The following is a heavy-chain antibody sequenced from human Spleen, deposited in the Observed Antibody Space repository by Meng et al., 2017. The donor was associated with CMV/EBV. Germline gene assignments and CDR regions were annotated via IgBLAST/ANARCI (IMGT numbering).Heavy chain of an antibody. CDR3: ARERDWFET. CDR1: RVSDSDHQ. CDR2: IIPLFGMV. J-gene: IGHJ5*02. Sequence: KVSCKGSRVSDSDHQMDWMRQAHGRGREWIGRIIPLFGMVADAPKFQGRVTISADTSGATVFLEVTRLTSDDTAVYYCARERDWFETWGQGSLVTVSS. V-gene: IGHV1-69*04.